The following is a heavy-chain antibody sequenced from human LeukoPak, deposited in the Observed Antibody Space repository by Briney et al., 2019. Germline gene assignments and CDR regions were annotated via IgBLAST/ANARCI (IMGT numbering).Heavy chain of an antibody. Sequence: GRSLRLSCAASGFTFSSYAMHWVRQAPGKGLEWVAVISYDGSNKYYADSVKGRFTISRDNSKNTLYLQMNSLRAEDTAVYYCARGSARSGPYRTYYYYYYGMDVWGQGTTVTVSS. D-gene: IGHD1-1*01. V-gene: IGHV3-30*04. CDR1: GFTFSSYA. CDR3: ARGSARSGPYRTYYYYYYGMDV. J-gene: IGHJ6*02. CDR2: ISYDGSNK.